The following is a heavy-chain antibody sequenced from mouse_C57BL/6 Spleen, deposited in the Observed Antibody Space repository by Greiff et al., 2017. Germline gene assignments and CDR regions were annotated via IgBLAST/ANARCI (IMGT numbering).Heavy chain of an antibody. CDR1: GYTFTDYY. D-gene: IGHD2-12*01. Sequence: EVQLQQSGPELVKPGASVKISCKASGYTFTDYYMTWVKQSHGKSLEWIGDINPNNGGTSYNQKFKGKATLTVDKSSSTAYMELRSLTSEDSAVYYCAVTDDYAMDYWGQGTSVTVSS. J-gene: IGHJ4*01. CDR3: AVTDDYAMDY. CDR2: INPNNGGT. V-gene: IGHV1-26*01.